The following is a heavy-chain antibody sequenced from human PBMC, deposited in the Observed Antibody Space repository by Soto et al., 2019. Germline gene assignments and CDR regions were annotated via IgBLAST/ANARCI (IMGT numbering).Heavy chain of an antibody. V-gene: IGHV1-69*13. Sequence: ASVKVSCKASGGTFSSYAISWVRQAPGQGLEWMGGIIPIFGTANYAQKFQGRVTITADESTSTAYMELSSLRSEDTAVDYCARLARSSTSCYPIAAACMANYYFDYWGQGTLVTVSS. J-gene: IGHJ4*02. CDR1: GGTFSSYA. CDR2: IIPIFGTA. CDR3: ARLARSSTSCYPIAAACMANYYFDY. D-gene: IGHD2-2*01.